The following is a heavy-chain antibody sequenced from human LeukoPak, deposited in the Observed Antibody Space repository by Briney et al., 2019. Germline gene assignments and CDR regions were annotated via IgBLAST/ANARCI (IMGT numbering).Heavy chain of an antibody. Sequence: SSETLSLTCTVSGGSISTYYWSWIRQPPGKGLEWIGYIYYSGSANYNPSLKSRVTISVDTSKSQFSLKLSSVTAADTAVYYCARSYGSGNYFDYWGQGTLVTVSS. CDR1: GGSISTYY. CDR3: ARSYGSGNYFDY. V-gene: IGHV4-59*01. D-gene: IGHD3-10*01. J-gene: IGHJ4*02. CDR2: IYYSGSA.